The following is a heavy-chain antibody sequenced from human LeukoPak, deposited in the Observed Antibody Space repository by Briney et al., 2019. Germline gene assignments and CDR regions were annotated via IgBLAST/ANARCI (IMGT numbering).Heavy chain of an antibody. D-gene: IGHD3-10*01. V-gene: IGHV4-39*01. CDR2: IYYSGST. Sequence: PWETLSLTCTVSGGSISSSSYSGCGIRQPPGKGLLGIGSIYYSGSTYYNPSLKSRVTISVDTSKNQFSLKLSSVTAADTAVYYCARLGGYMVWGGRYWYFDLWGRGTLVTVSS. CDR3: ARLGGYMVWGGRYWYFDL. J-gene: IGHJ2*01. CDR1: GGSISSSSYS.